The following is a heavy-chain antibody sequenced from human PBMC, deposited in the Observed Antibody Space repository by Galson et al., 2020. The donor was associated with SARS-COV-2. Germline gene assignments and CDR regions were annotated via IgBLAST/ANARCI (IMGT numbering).Heavy chain of an antibody. CDR1: GFTFSSYA. Sequence: GGSMRLSCAASGFTFSSYAMSWVRQAPGKGLEWVSSISGSGDSTYYGDSVKGRFPISRDNSKNTLYLQMNSLRDEDTAVYYCGKSMHDSSGYYPKQVDYWGQGTLGTVAS. J-gene: IGHJ4*02. V-gene: IGHV3-23*01. CDR2: ISGSGDST. CDR3: GKSMHDSSGYYPKQVDY. D-gene: IGHD3-22*01.